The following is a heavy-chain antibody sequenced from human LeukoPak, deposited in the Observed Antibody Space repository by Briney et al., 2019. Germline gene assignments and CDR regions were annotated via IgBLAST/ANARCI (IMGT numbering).Heavy chain of an antibody. CDR3: ARHAVTASTAYYYYYMDV. D-gene: IGHD2-21*02. CDR1: GDSISSSSYY. CDR2: IYYSGST. J-gene: IGHJ6*03. Sequence: SETLSLTCTVSGDSISSSSYYWGWIRQPPGKGLEWIGYIYYSGSTNYNPSLKSRVTISVDTSKNQFSLKLSSVTAVDTAVYYCARHAVTASTAYYYYYMDVWGKGTTVTVSS. V-gene: IGHV4-61*05.